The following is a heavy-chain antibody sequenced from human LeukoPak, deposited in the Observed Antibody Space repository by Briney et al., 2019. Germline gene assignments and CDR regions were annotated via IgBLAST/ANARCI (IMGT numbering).Heavy chain of an antibody. D-gene: IGHD6-13*01. CDR2: ISGSGGST. V-gene: IGHV3-23*01. CDR1: GFTFSSYA. CDR3: AKDLGAAAGEFDY. J-gene: IGHJ4*02. Sequence: PGGSLRLSCAASGFTFSSYAMSWVRQAPGKGLEWASAISGSGGSTYYADSVKGRFTIPRDNSKNTLYLQMNSLRAEDTAVYYCAKDLGAAAGEFDYWGQGTLVTVSS.